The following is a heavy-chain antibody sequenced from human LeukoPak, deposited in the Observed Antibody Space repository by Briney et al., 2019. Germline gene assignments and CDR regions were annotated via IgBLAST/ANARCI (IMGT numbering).Heavy chain of an antibody. V-gene: IGHV3-30*18. CDR1: GFTFSSYG. CDR3: AKPVDSSGYYSYDAFDI. D-gene: IGHD3-22*01. Sequence: GRSLRLSCAASGFTFSSYGMHWVRQAPGKGLEWVAVISYDGSNKYYADSVKGRFTISRDNSKNTLYLQMNSLRAEDTAVYYCAKPVDSSGYYSYDAFDIWGQGTMVTVSS. J-gene: IGHJ3*02. CDR2: ISYDGSNK.